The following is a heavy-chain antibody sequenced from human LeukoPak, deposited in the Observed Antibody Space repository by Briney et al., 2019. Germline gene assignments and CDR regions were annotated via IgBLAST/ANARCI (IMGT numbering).Heavy chain of an antibody. V-gene: IGHV3-74*01. CDR2: INSDGSST. J-gene: IGHJ6*03. Sequence: GGSLRLSCAASGFTFSSYWMHWVRQAPGKGLVWVSRINSDGSSTSYADSVKGRFTISRDNAKNTLYLQMKSLRAEDTAVYYCAKGGGYEAQYYYYYLDVWGKGTTVTISS. CDR3: AKGGGYEAQYYYYYLDV. CDR1: GFTFSSYW. D-gene: IGHD5-12*01.